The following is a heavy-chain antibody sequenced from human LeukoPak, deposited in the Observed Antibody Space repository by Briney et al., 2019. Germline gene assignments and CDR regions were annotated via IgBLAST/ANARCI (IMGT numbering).Heavy chain of an antibody. CDR2: MNPNSGNT. D-gene: IGHD5-24*01. CDR3: AREDYGMATTTDY. CDR1: GYTFTSYD. Sequence: EASVKVSCKASGYTFTSYDINWVRQATGQGLEWMGWMNPNSGNTGYAQKFQGRVTITRNTSISTAYMELSSLRSEDTAVYYCAREDYGMATTTDYWGQGTLVTVSS. J-gene: IGHJ4*02. V-gene: IGHV1-8*03.